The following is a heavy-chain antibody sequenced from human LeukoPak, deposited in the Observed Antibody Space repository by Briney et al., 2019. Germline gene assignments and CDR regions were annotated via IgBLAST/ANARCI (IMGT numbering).Heavy chain of an antibody. Sequence: ASVKVSCKASGYTFTGYYMHWVRQAPGQGLEWMGWINPNSGGTNYAQKFQGRVTMSRDTSISTAYMERSRLRSDDTAVYYCARDGGPGLSGSQGDFDYWGQGTLVTVSS. CDR2: INPNSGGT. CDR1: GYTFTGYY. J-gene: IGHJ4*02. CDR3: ARDGGPGLSGSQGDFDY. V-gene: IGHV1-2*02. D-gene: IGHD1-26*01.